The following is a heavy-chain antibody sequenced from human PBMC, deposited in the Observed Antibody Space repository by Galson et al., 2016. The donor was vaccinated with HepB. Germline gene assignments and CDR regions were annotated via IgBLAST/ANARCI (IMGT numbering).Heavy chain of an antibody. Sequence: SVKVSCKASGYTFSSFPVTWVRQAPGQGLEWMGWISSYNGRTNYTKRLQGRVTMTTDTSAATAYMELRNLTSDDTARYYCARVLKFYGDSAWFDSWGQGTLVTVSS. CDR3: ARVLKFYGDSAWFDS. D-gene: IGHD4-17*01. CDR2: ISSYNGRT. J-gene: IGHJ5*01. CDR1: GYTFSSFP. V-gene: IGHV1-18*01.